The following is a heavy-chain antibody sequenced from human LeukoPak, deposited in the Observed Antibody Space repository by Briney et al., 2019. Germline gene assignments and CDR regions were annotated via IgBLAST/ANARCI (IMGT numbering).Heavy chain of an antibody. CDR3: ARATNTVTTLYYYYGMDV. J-gene: IGHJ6*02. CDR1: GGSFSNYY. V-gene: IGHV4-34*01. Sequence: SETLSLTCAVYGGSFSNYYWSWIRQPPGKGLEWIGEINHSGSTNYNPSLKSRVTISVDTSKNQFSLKLSSVTAADTAVYYCARATNTVTTLYYYYGMDVWGQGTTVTVSS. D-gene: IGHD4-4*01. CDR2: INHSGST.